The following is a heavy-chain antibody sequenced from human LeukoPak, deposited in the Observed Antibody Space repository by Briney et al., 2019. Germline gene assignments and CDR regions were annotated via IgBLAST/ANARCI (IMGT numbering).Heavy chain of an antibody. D-gene: IGHD2-8*02. Sequence: PRGSLRLSCVASGFTFRTYAMSWVRQTPWMGLEWVSPISGSERGTYHADSVKRRLTISKDNSKNTLYLQITNLRSEDTAIYFCAIAPLGSCTGSMCYSLDAWGKGTTVSVSS. CDR1: GFTFRTYA. J-gene: IGHJ6*04. V-gene: IGHV3-23*01. CDR3: AIAPLGSCTGSMCYSLDA. CDR2: ISGSERGT.